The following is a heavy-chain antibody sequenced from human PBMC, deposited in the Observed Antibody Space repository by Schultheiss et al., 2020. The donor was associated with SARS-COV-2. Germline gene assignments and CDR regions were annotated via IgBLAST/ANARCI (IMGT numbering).Heavy chain of an antibody. V-gene: IGHV5-51*01. D-gene: IGHD3-22*01. CDR2: IYPGDSDT. CDR1: GYSFTSYW. Sequence: GGSLRLSCKGSGYSFTSYWIGWVRQMPGKGLEWMGIIYPGDSDTRYSPSFQGQVTISADKSISTAYLQWSSLKASDTAMYYCATTGYYDSSGRWAFDIWGQGTMVTVSS. J-gene: IGHJ3*02. CDR3: ATTGYYDSSGRWAFDI.